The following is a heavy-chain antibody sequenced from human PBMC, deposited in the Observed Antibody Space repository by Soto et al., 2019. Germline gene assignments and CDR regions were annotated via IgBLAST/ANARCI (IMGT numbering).Heavy chain of an antibody. CDR2: IYYDGGNK. V-gene: IGHV3-33*01. CDR1: GFTFSNFG. CDR3: ARPSYGSPFYYGMDV. D-gene: IGHD3-10*01. J-gene: IGHJ6*02. Sequence: QVQLVESGGGVGQPGKSLRLSCVASGFTFSNFGMHWVRQAPGKGLEWVALIYYDGGNKYYADSVKGRFTISRDNSENTLHLQMNSVRAEDTAVYYCARPSYGSPFYYGMDVWGQGTTVTVSS.